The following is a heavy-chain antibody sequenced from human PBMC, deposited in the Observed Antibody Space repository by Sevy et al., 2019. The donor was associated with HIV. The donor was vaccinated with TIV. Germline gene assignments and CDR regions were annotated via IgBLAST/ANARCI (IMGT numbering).Heavy chain of an antibody. Sequence: SETLSLTCTVSDDSISKYYWSWIRQPAGKGLEWIGRIYKSGSTNYNPSLKSRVTMSVDTSKRQFSLKLTSVTAADTAVYYCARGGAHFDYWGQGTLVTVSS. J-gene: IGHJ4*02. V-gene: IGHV4-4*07. CDR1: DDSISKYY. CDR3: ARGGAHFDY. CDR2: IYKSGST. D-gene: IGHD1-26*01.